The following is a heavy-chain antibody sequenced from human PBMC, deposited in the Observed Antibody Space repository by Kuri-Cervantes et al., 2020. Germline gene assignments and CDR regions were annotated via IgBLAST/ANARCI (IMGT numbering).Heavy chain of an antibody. J-gene: IGHJ4*02. D-gene: IGHD3-10*01. CDR3: AREYYYGSGTTFDY. CDR2: IYSGGST. V-gene: IGHV3-66*01. CDR1: GFTVSSNY. Sequence: GGSLRLSCAASGFTVSSNYMSWVRQAPGKGLEWVSVIYSGGSTYYADSVKGRFTISRDNFKNTLYLQMNSLRAEDTAVYYCAREYYYGSGTTFDYWGQGTLVTVSS.